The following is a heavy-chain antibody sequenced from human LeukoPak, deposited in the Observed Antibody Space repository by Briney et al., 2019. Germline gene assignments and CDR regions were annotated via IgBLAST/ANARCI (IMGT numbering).Heavy chain of an antibody. J-gene: IGHJ4*02. D-gene: IGHD2-15*01. V-gene: IGHV1-69*05. CDR3: ARDFEDCSGGSCLYYFDY. Sequence: IFCTAHYAQKFQGRLTITTDESTRTAYMELRRLRYEDTAVYYCARDFEDCSGGSCLYYFDYWGQGTLVTVSS. CDR2: IFCTA.